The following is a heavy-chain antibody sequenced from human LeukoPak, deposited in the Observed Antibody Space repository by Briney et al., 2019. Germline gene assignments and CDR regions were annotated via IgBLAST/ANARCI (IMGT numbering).Heavy chain of an antibody. V-gene: IGHV3-49*03. CDR2: IRSKAYGGTT. CDR1: GFTFGDYA. Sequence: GGSLRLSCTASGFTFGDYAMSWFRQAPGKGLEWVGFIRSKAYGGTTEYAASVKGRFTISRDDSKSIAYLQMNSLRTEDTAVYYCTRDIFLSSWYEVWGQGTLVTVSS. CDR3: TRDIFLSSWYEV. D-gene: IGHD6-13*01. J-gene: IGHJ4*02.